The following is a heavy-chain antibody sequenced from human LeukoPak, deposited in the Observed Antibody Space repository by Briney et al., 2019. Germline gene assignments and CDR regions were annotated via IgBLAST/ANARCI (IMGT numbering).Heavy chain of an antibody. CDR2: LYSGGMT. CDR3: ARELTSSSCFDP. CDR1: GFTFSSYE. V-gene: IGHV3-66*01. D-gene: IGHD2-2*01. J-gene: IGHJ5*02. Sequence: GSLRLSCAVSGFTFSSYEMNWVRQAPGKGLEWVSVLYSGGMTYSADSVKGRFTISRDIPKNTLYLQMNSLRAEDTAVYYCARELTSSSCFDPWGQGTLVTVSS.